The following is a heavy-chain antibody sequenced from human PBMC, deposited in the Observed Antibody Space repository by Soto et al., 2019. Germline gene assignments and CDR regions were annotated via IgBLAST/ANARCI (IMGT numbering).Heavy chain of an antibody. Sequence: PGGSLRLSCAASGFTFSSYGMHWVRQAPGKGLEWVAVISYDGSNKYYADSVKGRFTISRDNSKNTLYLQMNSLRAEDTAVYYCAKDIMVRGVIGYFDYWGQGTLVTVSS. CDR1: GFTFSSYG. J-gene: IGHJ4*02. CDR2: ISYDGSNK. V-gene: IGHV3-30*18. D-gene: IGHD3-10*01. CDR3: AKDIMVRGVIGYFDY.